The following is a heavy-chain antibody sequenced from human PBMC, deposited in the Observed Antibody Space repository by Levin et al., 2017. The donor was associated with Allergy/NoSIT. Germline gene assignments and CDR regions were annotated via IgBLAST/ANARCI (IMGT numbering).Heavy chain of an antibody. Sequence: GGSLRLSCAASGFSFRSFGMHWVRQAPGKGLEWVAVISYDGSHQDYADSVKGRFTISRDNSKNTLSLQMNSLRAEDTAVYYCARGSREFDYWGQGTLVTVSS. CDR3: ARGSREFDY. J-gene: IGHJ4*02. CDR2: ISYDGSHQ. V-gene: IGHV3-30*03. CDR1: GFSFRSFG.